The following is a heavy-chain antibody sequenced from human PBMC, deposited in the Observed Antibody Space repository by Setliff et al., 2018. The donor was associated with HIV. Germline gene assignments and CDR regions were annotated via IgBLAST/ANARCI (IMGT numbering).Heavy chain of an antibody. CDR1: GGTFTSYD. Sequence: GASVKVSCKASGGTFTSYDINWVRQATGQGLEWMGWMNPNSGNTGYAQKFQGRVTMTRNTSISTAYMELSSLRSEDTAVYYCARSPPGLLSSYYFDYWGRGTLVTVSS. J-gene: IGHJ4*02. D-gene: IGHD2-21*01. V-gene: IGHV1-8*02. CDR2: MNPNSGNT. CDR3: ARSPPGLLSSYYFDY.